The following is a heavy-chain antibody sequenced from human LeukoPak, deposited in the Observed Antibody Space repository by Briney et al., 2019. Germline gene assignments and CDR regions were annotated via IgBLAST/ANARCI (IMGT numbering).Heavy chain of an antibody. J-gene: IGHJ4*02. Sequence: ASVKVSCKASGYTFTGYYMHWVRQAPGQGLEWMGWINPNSGGTNYAQKFQGRVTMTRDTSVSTAYMELSSLRSEDTAVYYCARGGSYYYDSSGYFHWGQGTLVTVSS. D-gene: IGHD3-22*01. CDR2: INPNSGGT. V-gene: IGHV1-2*02. CDR1: GYTFTGYY. CDR3: ARGGSYYYDSSGYFH.